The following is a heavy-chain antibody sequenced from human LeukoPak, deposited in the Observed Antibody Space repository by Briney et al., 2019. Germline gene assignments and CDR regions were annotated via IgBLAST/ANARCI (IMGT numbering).Heavy chain of an antibody. CDR2: IYFNGGST. Sequence: SETLSLTCTVSGDSISSTIYYWGWIRQPPGKGLEWIGSIYFNGGSTYYNPSLKSRATISVDTSRNQFSLMLRSVTAADTAVYYCARPMYNSWDFFDPWGQGTLVAVSS. CDR1: GDSISSTIYY. J-gene: IGHJ5*02. CDR3: ARPMYNSWDFFDP. D-gene: IGHD2/OR15-2a*01. V-gene: IGHV4-39*01.